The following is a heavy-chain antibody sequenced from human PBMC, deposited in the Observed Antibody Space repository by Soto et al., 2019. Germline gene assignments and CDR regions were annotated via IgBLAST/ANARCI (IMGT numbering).Heavy chain of an antibody. CDR1: GYTFTNNG. Sequence: GASVKVSCKASGYTFTNNGISWVRQAPGQGLEWMGWVNTYNGNANYGQNLQGTVTMTTDTSTSTVYMELRSLKSDDTAVYYCARARYTSSIQYYFDYWGQGTLVTVSS. J-gene: IGHJ4*02. CDR3: ARARYTSSIQYYFDY. D-gene: IGHD6-13*01. V-gene: IGHV1-18*04. CDR2: VNTYNGNA.